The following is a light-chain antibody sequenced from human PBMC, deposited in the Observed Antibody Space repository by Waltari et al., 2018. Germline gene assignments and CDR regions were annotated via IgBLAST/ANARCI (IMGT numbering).Light chain of an antibody. V-gene: IGLV2-11*01. J-gene: IGLJ3*02. Sequence: SALTQPRSVSGPPGQSVTIPCTGTTSAAGGHNYVPWYQHHPGKAPKPMLFDVTQRPSGVPDRFSGSKSANTASLTISGLQAEDEADYYCCSFAGTYTWVFGGGTKVTVL. CDR1: TSAAGGHNY. CDR2: DVT. CDR3: CSFAGTYTWV.